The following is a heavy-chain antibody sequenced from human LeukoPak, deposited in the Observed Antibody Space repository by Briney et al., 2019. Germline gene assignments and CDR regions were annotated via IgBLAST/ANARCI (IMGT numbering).Heavy chain of an antibody. D-gene: IGHD6-13*01. V-gene: IGHV3-23*01. CDR2: ISGSGGST. Sequence: GGSLRLSCAASGFTFSSYAMSGVRQAPGKGLEWVSAISGSGGSTYYAASVKGRFTISRDNSKKTLYLQMNSLRAEDTAVYYCAKDTVFTVAAAGYGMDVWGQGTTVTVSS. CDR1: GFTFSSYA. CDR3: AKDTVFTVAAAGYGMDV. J-gene: IGHJ6*02.